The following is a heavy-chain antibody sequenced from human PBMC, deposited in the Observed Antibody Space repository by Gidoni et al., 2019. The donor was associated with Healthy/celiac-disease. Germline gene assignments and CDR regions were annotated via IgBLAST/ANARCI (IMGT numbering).Heavy chain of an antibody. Sequence: EVQLLESGGGLVQPGGSLRLSSAAWGLTFSSYAMSWVRQAPGRGLEWVSAISCSGGSTYYAASVKGRFTISRDNSKNTLYLQMNSLRAEDTAVYYCAKREDVLRYFDWLGVFDYWGQGTLVTVSS. V-gene: IGHV3-23*01. CDR2: ISCSGGST. CDR3: AKREDVLRYFDWLGVFDY. J-gene: IGHJ4*02. CDR1: GLTFSSYA. D-gene: IGHD3-9*01.